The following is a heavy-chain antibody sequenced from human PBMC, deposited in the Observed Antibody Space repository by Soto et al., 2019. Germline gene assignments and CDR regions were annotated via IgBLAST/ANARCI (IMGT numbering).Heavy chain of an antibody. J-gene: IGHJ4*02. D-gene: IGHD6-13*01. V-gene: IGHV4-4*07. CDR1: GGSISSYY. CDR3: ARGLGGIAAAFQDY. CDR2: IYTSGST. Sequence: QVQLQESGTGLVKPSETLSLTCTVSGGSISSYYWSWIRQPAGKGLEWIGRIYTSGSTNYNPSLKSLVTMSVDTSKNQFSLKLSSVTAADTAVYYCARGLGGIAAAFQDYWGQGTLVTVSS.